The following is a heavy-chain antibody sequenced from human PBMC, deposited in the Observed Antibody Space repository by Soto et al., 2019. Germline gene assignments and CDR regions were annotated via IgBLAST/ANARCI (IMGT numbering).Heavy chain of an antibody. Sequence: QVQLVESGGGVVQPGRSLRLSCAASGCTFSSYAMHWVRQAPGKGLEWVAVISYDGSNKYYADSVKGRFTISRDNSKNTLYLQMNSLRAEDTAVYYCARDDRHLFGVIDYWGQGTLVTVSS. CDR3: ARDDRHLFGVIDY. CDR1: GCTFSSYA. V-gene: IGHV3-30-3*01. CDR2: ISYDGSNK. J-gene: IGHJ4*02. D-gene: IGHD3-10*01.